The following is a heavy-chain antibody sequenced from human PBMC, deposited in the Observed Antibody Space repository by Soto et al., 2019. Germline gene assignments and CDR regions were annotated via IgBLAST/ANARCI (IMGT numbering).Heavy chain of an antibody. J-gene: IGHJ4*02. CDR1: GGTFGSYA. V-gene: IGHV1-69*01. Sequence: QVQRVQSGAEVKKPGSSVKVSCKASGGTFGSYAFSWVRQAPGQGLEGMGGIIPASGGAHYAQKVQGRVTIPADESTSTAYMELSSLSSQDTAVYYCATALGCRSTSCTLDYWGQGTRVIVSS. CDR2: IIPASGGA. CDR3: ATALGCRSTSCTLDY. D-gene: IGHD2-2*01.